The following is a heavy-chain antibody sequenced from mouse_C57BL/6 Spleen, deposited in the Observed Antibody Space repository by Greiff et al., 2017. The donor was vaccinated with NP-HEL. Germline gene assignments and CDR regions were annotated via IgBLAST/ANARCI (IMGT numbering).Heavy chain of an antibody. CDR3: ASPYYHGSNYFED. CDR2: INPSTGGT. CDR1: GYSFTGYY. D-gene: IGHD1-1*01. Sequence: EVQLQQSGPELVKPGASVKISCKASGYSFTGYYMHWVKQSSEKSLEWIGEINPSTGGTSYNQKFKGKATLTVDKSSSTAYMQLKSLTSEDSAVYYWASPYYHGSNYFEDWGQGTTRTVSS. J-gene: IGHJ2*01. V-gene: IGHV1-43*01.